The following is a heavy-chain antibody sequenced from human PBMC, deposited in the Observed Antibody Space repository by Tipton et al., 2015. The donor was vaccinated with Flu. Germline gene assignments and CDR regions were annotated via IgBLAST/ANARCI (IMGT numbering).Heavy chain of an antibody. J-gene: IGHJ6*02. CDR1: GFTFSDYY. Sequence: SLRLSCAASGFTFSDYYMSWIRQAPGKGLEWVSYISSSGSTIYYADSVKGRFTISRDNAKNSLYLQMNSLRAEDTAVYYCAGERFLDVYYYYYGMDVWGQGTTVTVSS. CDR3: AGERFLDVYYYYYGMDV. D-gene: IGHD3-3*01. V-gene: IGHV3-11*01. CDR2: ISSSGSTI.